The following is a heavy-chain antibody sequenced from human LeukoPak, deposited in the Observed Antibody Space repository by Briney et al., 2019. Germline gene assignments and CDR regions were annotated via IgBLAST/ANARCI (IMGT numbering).Heavy chain of an antibody. CDR3: ARVYYSSSYDYWYFDL. CDR2: ITAYNDNT. Sequence: VASVKVSCKASGYSFLSIPMSWVRQAPGQGLEWMGWITAYNDNTHYVQKFQGRVTMTTDTLTTTAYMELTSLRPDDTAVYYCARVYYSSSYDYWYFDLWGRGTLVTVSS. J-gene: IGHJ2*01. D-gene: IGHD6-13*01. V-gene: IGHV1-18*01. CDR1: GYSFLSIP.